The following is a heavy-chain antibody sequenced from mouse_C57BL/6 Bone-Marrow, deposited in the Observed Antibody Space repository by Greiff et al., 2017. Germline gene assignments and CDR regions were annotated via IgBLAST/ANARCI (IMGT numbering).Heavy chain of an antibody. CDR3: ARINWVDFDY. CDR1: GYTFTSYG. J-gene: IGHJ2*01. CDR2: IYPRSGNT. Sequence: QVQLQQSGAELARPGASVKLSCKASGYTFTSYGISWVKQRTGQGLEWSGEIYPRSGNTYYNEKFKGKATLTADKSSSTAYMELRSLTSEDSAVYFCARINWVDFDYWGQGTTLTVSS. V-gene: IGHV1-81*01. D-gene: IGHD4-1*01.